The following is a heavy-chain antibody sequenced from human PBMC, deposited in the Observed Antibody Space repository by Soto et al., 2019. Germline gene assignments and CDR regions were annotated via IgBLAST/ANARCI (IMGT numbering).Heavy chain of an antibody. CDR3: ARDSRRFEYSSPPYFDY. J-gene: IGHJ4*02. D-gene: IGHD6-6*01. CDR2: ISAYNGNT. Sequence: QVQLVQSGAEVKKPGASVKVSCKASGYTFTSYGISWVRQAPGQGLDGMGWISAYNGNTNYAQKLQGRVTMTTDTSTSTAYMELRSLRSDDTAVYYCARDSRRFEYSSPPYFDYWGQGTLVTVSS. CDR1: GYTFTSYG. V-gene: IGHV1-18*01.